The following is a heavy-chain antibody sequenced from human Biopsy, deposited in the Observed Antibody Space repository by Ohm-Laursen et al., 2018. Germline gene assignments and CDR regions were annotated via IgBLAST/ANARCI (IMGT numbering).Heavy chain of an antibody. J-gene: IGHJ4*02. V-gene: IGHV1-24*01. CDR3: AADINVWNVNY. D-gene: IGHD1-1*01. Sequence: ASVKVSCKVSGYTLTALSMHWVRQAPGRGLEWMGGFAPENGKTIYAQKFQGRITMTEDASTDTAYMELSSLRSEDAAVYYCAADINVWNVNYWGQGTQVTVSS. CDR1: GYTLTALS. CDR2: FAPENGKT.